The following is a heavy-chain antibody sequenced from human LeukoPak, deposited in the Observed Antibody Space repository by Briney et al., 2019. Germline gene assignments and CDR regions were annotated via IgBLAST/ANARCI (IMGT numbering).Heavy chain of an antibody. J-gene: IGHJ4*02. V-gene: IGHV4-34*01. CDR3: ARDTYYYDSSGYYGGFDY. CDR1: GGSISSYY. CDR2: INHSGST. Sequence: PSETLSLTCTVSGGSISSYYWSWIRQPPGKGLEWIGEINHSGSTNYNPSLKSRVTISVDTSKNQFSLKLSSVTAADTAVYYCARDTYYYDSSGYYGGFDYWGQGTLVTVSS. D-gene: IGHD3-22*01.